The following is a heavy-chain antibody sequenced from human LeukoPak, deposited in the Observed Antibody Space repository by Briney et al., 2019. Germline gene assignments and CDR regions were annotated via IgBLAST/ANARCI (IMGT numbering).Heavy chain of an antibody. J-gene: IGHJ4*02. CDR1: GFTFSTYT. D-gene: IGHD2-15*01. CDR3: ARPRYCSGGSCYFDY. V-gene: IGHV3-48*04. Sequence: GGSLRLSCAASGFTFSTYTMNWVRQAPGKGGEGVSYISSGSSSIYYADSVKGRFTISRDNAKNSLYLQMNGLRAEDTAMYYCARPRYCSGGSCYFDYWGQGTLVTVSS. CDR2: ISSGSSSI.